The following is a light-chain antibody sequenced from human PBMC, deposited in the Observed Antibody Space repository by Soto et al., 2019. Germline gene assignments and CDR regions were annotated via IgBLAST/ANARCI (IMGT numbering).Light chain of an antibody. V-gene: IGLV2-14*01. Sequence: QSVLTQPASVSGSPGQSITISCTGTSSDVGGYNYVSWYQQHPGKAPKLMIYEVSNRPSGVSNRFSGSKSGNTASLTISGLQAEYEADYYCRSYTSSSHVVFGGGTQLTVL. J-gene: IGLJ2*01. CDR2: EVS. CDR3: RSYTSSSHVV. CDR1: SSDVGGYNY.